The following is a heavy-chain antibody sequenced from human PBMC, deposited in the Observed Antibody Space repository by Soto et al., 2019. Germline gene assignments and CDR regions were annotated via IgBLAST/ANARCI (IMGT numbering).Heavy chain of an antibody. J-gene: IGHJ4*02. Sequence: PSETLSLTCAVSGGSISSGGYSWSWIRQPPGKGLEWIGYIYHSGSTYYNPSLKSRVTISVDRSKNQFSLKLSSVTAADTAVYYCASTLRYFDWLSPWYFDYWGQGTLVTVS. D-gene: IGHD3-9*01. CDR3: ASTLRYFDWLSPWYFDY. CDR1: GGSISSGGYS. CDR2: IYHSGST. V-gene: IGHV4-30-2*01.